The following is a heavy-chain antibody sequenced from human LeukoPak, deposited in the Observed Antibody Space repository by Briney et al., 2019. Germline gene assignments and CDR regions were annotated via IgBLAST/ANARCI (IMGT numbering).Heavy chain of an antibody. Sequence: PSETLSLTCTVSGGSISSHYWSWIRQPPGKGLEWIGYIYYSGSTNYNPSLKSRVTISVDTSKNQFPLKLSSVTAADTAVYYCARDRHGPWGQGTLVTVSS. CDR2: IYYSGST. CDR3: ARDRHGP. J-gene: IGHJ5*02. CDR1: GGSISSHY. V-gene: IGHV4-59*11.